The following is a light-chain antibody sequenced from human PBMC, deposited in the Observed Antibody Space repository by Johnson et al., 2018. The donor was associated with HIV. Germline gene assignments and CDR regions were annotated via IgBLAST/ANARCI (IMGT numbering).Light chain of an antibody. CDR2: ENN. CDR3: GTWDSSLSSGGV. Sequence: QSVLTQSPSVSAAPGQKVTISCSGSSSNIGNNHVSWYQQFPGTAPKLLIYENNKRPSGIPYRFSGSKSGTSATLGITGLQTGDEADYYCGTWDSSLSSGGVFGTGTKVTVL. J-gene: IGLJ1*01. V-gene: IGLV1-51*02. CDR1: SSNIGNNH.